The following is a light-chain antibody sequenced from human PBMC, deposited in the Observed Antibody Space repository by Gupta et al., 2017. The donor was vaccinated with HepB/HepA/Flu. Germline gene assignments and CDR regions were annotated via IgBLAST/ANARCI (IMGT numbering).Light chain of an antibody. Sequence: VLTQSPATLSLSQGARATLSCRASQSVSSYLAWYQQQPGQSPRLLIYVGSNRATGISARFSGSGSGTDFTLKISRVEPEDVAVYYCQQRIQSPLTFGRGTKVEIK. J-gene: IGKJ4*02. CDR1: QSVSSY. CDR3: QQRIQSPLT. CDR2: VGS. V-gene: IGKV3-11*01.